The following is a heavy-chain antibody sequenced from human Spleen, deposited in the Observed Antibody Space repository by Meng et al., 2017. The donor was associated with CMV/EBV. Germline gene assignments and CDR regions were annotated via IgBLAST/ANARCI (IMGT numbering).Heavy chain of an antibody. CDR3: ARSPPYCSSTSCYSYYYYGMDV. V-gene: IGHV3-7*01. D-gene: IGHD2-2*01. CDR1: GFTFSSYW. CDR2: IKQDGSEK. J-gene: IGHJ6*02. Sequence: GESLKISCAASGFTFSSYWMSWVRQAPGKGLEWVANIKQDGSEKYYVDSVKGRFTISRDNAKNSLYLQMNSLRAEDTAVYYCARSPPYCSSTSCYSYYYYGMDVWGQGTTVTVSS.